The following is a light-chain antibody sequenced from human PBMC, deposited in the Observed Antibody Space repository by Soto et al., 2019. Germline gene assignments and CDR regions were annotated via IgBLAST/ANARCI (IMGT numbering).Light chain of an antibody. CDR1: QGISRW. CDR2: DAS. J-gene: IGKJ1*01. V-gene: IGKV1-5*01. Sequence: IHMTQSPSTLSTTVGDRVTIACRASQGISRWLAWFQQKPGKAPKLLIYDASRLKSGVPSRFSGSGSGTEFTLTISSLQPDDFATYYCQHYNSYPWTFGQGTKVDIK. CDR3: QHYNSYPWT.